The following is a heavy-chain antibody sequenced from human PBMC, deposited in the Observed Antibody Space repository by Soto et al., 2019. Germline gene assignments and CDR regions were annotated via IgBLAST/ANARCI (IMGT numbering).Heavy chain of an antibody. CDR2: ISWNSGSI. CDR3: AKDYLTAGYSSGWYDY. D-gene: IGHD6-19*01. CDR1: GFTFDVYG. V-gene: IGHV3-9*01. J-gene: IGHJ4*02. Sequence: PXGSLRLSFAAAGFTFDVYGMHWVRQAPGKGLEWVSGISWNSGSIGYADSVKGRFTISRDNAKNSLYLQMSSLKTEDTAFYYCAKDYLTAGYSSGWYDYWGRGTLVTVSS.